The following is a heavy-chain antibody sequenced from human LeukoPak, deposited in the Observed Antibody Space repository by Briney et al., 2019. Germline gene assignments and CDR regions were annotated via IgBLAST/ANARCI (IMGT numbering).Heavy chain of an antibody. CDR1: GFTFSSYG. Sequence: PGGSLRLSCAASGFTFSSYGMHWVRQAPGKGLEWVAFIRYDGSNKYYADSVKGRFTISRDNSKNTLYLQMNSLRAEDTAVYYCAKAYRYCSGGSCLGYYYYYMDVWGKGTTVTISS. CDR2: IRYDGSNK. V-gene: IGHV3-30*02. D-gene: IGHD2-15*01. CDR3: AKAYRYCSGGSCLGYYYYYMDV. J-gene: IGHJ6*03.